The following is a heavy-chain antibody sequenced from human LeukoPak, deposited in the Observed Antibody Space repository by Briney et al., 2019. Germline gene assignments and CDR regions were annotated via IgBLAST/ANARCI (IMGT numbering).Heavy chain of an antibody. V-gene: IGHV4-4*07. D-gene: IGHD2-2*01. J-gene: IGHJ4*02. CDR2: IYTSGST. Sequence: PSETLSLTCTVSGGSISSYYWSWIRQPAGKGLEWIGRIYTSGSTNYNPSLKSRVTMSVDTSKNQFSLKLSPVTAADTAVYYCASSGVPAAIYDYWGQGTLVTVSS. CDR1: GGSISSYY. CDR3: ASSGVPAAIYDY.